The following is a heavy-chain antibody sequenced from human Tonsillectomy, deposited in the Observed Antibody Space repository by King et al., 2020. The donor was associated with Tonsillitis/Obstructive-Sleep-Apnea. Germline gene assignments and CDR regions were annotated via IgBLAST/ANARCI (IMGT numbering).Heavy chain of an antibody. Sequence: VQLQESGPGLVKPSGTLSLTCAVSGGYFSSSNWWSWVRQPPGKGLEWIGEIYHTGSTNYNPSLKSRVTISVDKSKNQFSLNLTSVTAADTAVYYCAVGYSSGWYTKDWFDPWGQGTLVTVSS. CDR2: IYHTGST. D-gene: IGHD6-19*01. V-gene: IGHV4-4*02. J-gene: IGHJ5*02. CDR1: GGYFSSSNW. CDR3: AVGYSSGWYTKDWFDP.